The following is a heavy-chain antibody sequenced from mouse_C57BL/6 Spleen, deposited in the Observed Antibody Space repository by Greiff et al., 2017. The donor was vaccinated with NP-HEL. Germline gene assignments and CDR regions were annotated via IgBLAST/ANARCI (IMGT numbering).Heavy chain of an antibody. Sequence: EVNVVESGGGLVKPGGSLKLSCAASGFTFSSYAMSWVRQTPEKRLEWVATISDGGSYTYYPDNVKGRFTISRDNAKNNLYLQMSHLKSEDTAMYYCARDGNDGYYAGYFDYWGQGTTLTVSS. CDR2: ISDGGSYT. CDR3: ARDGNDGYYAGYFDY. V-gene: IGHV5-4*01. CDR1: GFTFSSYA. J-gene: IGHJ2*01. D-gene: IGHD2-3*01.